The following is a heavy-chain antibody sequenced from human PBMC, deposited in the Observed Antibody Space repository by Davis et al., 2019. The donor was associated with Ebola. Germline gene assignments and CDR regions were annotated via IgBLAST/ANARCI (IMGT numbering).Heavy chain of an antibody. CDR2: IGTAGDT. J-gene: IGHJ4*02. D-gene: IGHD6-13*01. CDR1: GFTFSSYD. CDR3: ARAGVAAAALDY. Sequence: GESLKISCAASGFTFSSYDMHWVRQATGKGLEWVSAIGTAGDTYYPDSVKGRFTISRENAKNSLYLQLNSLRAEDTAVYYCARAGVAAAALDYWGQGTLVTVSS. V-gene: IGHV3-13*01.